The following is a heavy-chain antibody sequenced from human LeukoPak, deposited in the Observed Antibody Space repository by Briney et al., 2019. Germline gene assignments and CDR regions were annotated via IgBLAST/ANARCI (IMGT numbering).Heavy chain of an antibody. D-gene: IGHD6-13*01. V-gene: IGHV4-34*01. CDR2: INHSGST. Sequence: PSETLSLTCAVYGGSFSGYYWSWIRQPPGKGLEWIGEINHSGSTNYNPSLKSRVTISVDTSKNQFSLKLSSVTAADTAVYYCARFNYRGKRIAAARVPYGMDVWGQGTTVTVSS. CDR1: GGSFSGYY. CDR3: ARFNYRGKRIAAARVPYGMDV. J-gene: IGHJ6*02.